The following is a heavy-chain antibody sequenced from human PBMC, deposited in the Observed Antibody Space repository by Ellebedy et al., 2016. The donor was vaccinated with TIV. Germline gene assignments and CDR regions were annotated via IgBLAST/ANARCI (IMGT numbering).Heavy chain of an antibody. CDR2: IWYDGTNK. Sequence: GESLKISXAASGFTFSYYGMHWVRQAPGKGLEWVAVIWYDGTNKYHADSVKGRFTISRDNSKNTVYLQMNSLRAEDTAVYYCARDSLGVRGVSDYWGQGTLVIVSS. V-gene: IGHV3-30*19. J-gene: IGHJ4*02. CDR3: ARDSLGVRGVSDY. D-gene: IGHD3-10*01. CDR1: GFTFSYYG.